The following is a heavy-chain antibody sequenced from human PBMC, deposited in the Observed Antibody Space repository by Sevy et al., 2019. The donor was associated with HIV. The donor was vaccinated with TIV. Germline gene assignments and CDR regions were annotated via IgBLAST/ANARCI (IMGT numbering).Heavy chain of an antibody. V-gene: IGHV3-33*01. J-gene: IGHJ6*02. CDR2: IWYDGSNK. D-gene: IGHD3-10*01. CDR1: GFTFSSYG. CDR3: ARESMVRGVIIPYYCDYGMDV. Sequence: GGSLRLSCAASGFTFSSYGMHWVRQAPGKGLEWVAVIWYDGSNKYYADSVKGRFTISRDNSKNTLYLQMNSLRAEDTAVYYCARESMVRGVIIPYYCDYGMDVWGQGTTVTVSS.